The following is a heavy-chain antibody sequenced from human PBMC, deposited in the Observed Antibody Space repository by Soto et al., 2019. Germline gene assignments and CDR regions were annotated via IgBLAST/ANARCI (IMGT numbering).Heavy chain of an antibody. CDR1: GYTLTDLS. CDR2: FDPEDGET. J-gene: IGHJ5*02. Sequence: ASVKVSSKVSGYTLTDLSMHWVRQAPGKGLEWMGGFDPEDGETIYAQKFQGRVTMTEDTSTDTAYMELSSLRSEDSAVYYCTTDTITGSWELLAWGQGTLVTVSS. D-gene: IGHD1-26*01. V-gene: IGHV1-24*01. CDR3: TTDTITGSWELLA.